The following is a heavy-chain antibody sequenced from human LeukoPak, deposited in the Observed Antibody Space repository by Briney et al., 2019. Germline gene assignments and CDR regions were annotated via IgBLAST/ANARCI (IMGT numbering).Heavy chain of an antibody. CDR1: GFTFSSYS. D-gene: IGHD4/OR15-4a*01. Sequence: GGSLRLSCAASGFTFSSYSMNWVRQAPGKGLEWVSSISSSSSYIYYADSVKGRFTTTRDNSKNTLYLQMNSLRAEDTAVYYCAKGHWPGAYSSFDYWGQGTLVTVSS. V-gene: IGHV3-21*04. CDR2: ISSSSSYI. J-gene: IGHJ4*02. CDR3: AKGHWPGAYSSFDY.